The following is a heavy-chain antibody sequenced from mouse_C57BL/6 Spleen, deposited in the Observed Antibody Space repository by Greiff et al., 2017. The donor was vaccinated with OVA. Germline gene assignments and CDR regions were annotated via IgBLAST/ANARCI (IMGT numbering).Heavy chain of an antibody. V-gene: IGHV1-80*01. CDR2: IYPGDGDT. J-gene: IGHJ3*01. Sequence: QVQLQQSGAELVKPGASVKISCKASGYAFSSYWMNWVKQRPGKGLEWIGHIYPGDGDTNYNGKFKGKATLTAATSSSTAYMQLSSLTSEDSAVYFCARSEAYYCGSSQDWFAYWGQGTLVTVSA. D-gene: IGHD1-1*01. CDR1: GYAFSSYW. CDR3: ARSEAYYCGSSQDWFAY.